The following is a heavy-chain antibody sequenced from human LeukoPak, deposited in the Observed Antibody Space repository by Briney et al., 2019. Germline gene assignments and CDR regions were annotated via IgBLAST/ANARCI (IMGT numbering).Heavy chain of an antibody. J-gene: IGHJ4*02. CDR3: ARGNGDYRLGSVSADY. CDR1: EFTFSSYA. Sequence: PGASLRLSCAASEFTFSSYAMSWVRQAPGEGLEWVSTITGSGATTYYADSVKGRFTISRDISKNTLYLYLQMNSLRAEDTAVYYCARGNGDYRLGSVSADYWGQGTLVTVSS. D-gene: IGHD4-17*01. V-gene: IGHV3-23*01. CDR2: ITGSGATT.